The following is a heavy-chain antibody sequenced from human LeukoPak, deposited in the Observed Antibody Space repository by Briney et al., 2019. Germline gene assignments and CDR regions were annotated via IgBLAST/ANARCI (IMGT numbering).Heavy chain of an antibody. CDR1: GGSFSSYY. Sequence: PSETLSLTCAVYGGSFSSYYWGWIRQPPGKGLEWIGSIYYSGSTYYNPSLKSRVTISVDTSKNQFSLKLSSVTAADTAVYYCARVEYYDSCFDYWGQGTLVTVSS. CDR2: IYYSGST. V-gene: IGHV4-39*01. CDR3: ARVEYYDSCFDY. D-gene: IGHD3-22*01. J-gene: IGHJ4*02.